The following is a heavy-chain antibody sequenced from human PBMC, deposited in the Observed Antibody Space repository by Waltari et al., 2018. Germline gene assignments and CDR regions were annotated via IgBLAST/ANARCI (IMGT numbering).Heavy chain of an antibody. D-gene: IGHD6-19*01. CDR3: ARDLWGGGSGWQRSGTGWFDP. J-gene: IGHJ5*02. CDR1: GGTFSSYA. CDR2: IIPIFGTA. Sequence: QVQLVQSGAEVKKPGSSVKVSCKASGGTFSSYAISWVRQAPGQGLEWMGRIIPIFGTANYAQTFQGRVTITADKSTSTAYMELSSLRSEDTAVYYCARDLWGGGSGWQRSGTGWFDPWCQGTLVTVSS. V-gene: IGHV1-69*08.